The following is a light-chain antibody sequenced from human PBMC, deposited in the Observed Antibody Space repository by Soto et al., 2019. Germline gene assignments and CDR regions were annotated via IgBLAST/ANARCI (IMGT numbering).Light chain of an antibody. J-gene: IGKJ2*01. V-gene: IGKV1-5*01. CDR1: QSINKW. CDR2: DAA. Sequence: IQMTQSPSTLSASVGDRVTITCRASQSINKWVAWSQQKSGRAPKLLIYDAATLQSGVPSRFSGTGSGTDFSLTISSLQPEDFATYYCQQYNIGYTFGQGTRLDIK. CDR3: QQYNIGYT.